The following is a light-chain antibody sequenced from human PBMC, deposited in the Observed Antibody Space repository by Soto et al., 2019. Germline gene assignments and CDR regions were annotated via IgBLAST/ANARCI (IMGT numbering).Light chain of an antibody. CDR2: GAA. J-gene: IGKJ1*01. Sequence: EILITQSPATLSVSPGERATLSCRASQSVFSSLAWYQPKPGQAPRLLIYGAATRATGIPARLSGSGSGTEFTLPIRSLQSEDFAVYYCQQYHNWPAFGQGTQVDI. V-gene: IGKV3-15*01. CDR1: QSVFSS. CDR3: QQYHNWPA.